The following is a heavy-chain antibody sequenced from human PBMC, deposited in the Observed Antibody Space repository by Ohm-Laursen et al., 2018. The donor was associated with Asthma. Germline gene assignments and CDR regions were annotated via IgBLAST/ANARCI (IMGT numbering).Heavy chain of an antibody. Sequence: GSSVKVSCKASGGTFSSYAISWVRQAPGQGLEWMGGIIPIFGTANYAQKFQGRVTITADESTSTAYMELSSLRSEDTAVYYCVRDLDTMVQGVIGRLDVWGQGTTVTVSS. CDR3: VRDLDTMVQGVIGRLDV. D-gene: IGHD3-10*01. CDR1: GGTFSSYA. V-gene: IGHV1-69*01. J-gene: IGHJ6*02. CDR2: IIPIFGTA.